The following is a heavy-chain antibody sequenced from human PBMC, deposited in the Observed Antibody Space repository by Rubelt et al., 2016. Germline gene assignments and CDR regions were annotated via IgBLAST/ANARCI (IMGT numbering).Heavy chain of an antibody. CDR3: ARQRLYCSRTSCYDLDY. Sequence: QLQLQESGPGLVKPSETLSLTCSVSGGSITSSSYYWGWIRQPPGKGLEWIGSIYYSGDSYYNPSLKSRVTMSVDTSKNHFSLKLTHVTAADTAVYYCARQRLYCSRTSCYDLDYWGQGTLVTVSS. V-gene: IGHV4-39*01. J-gene: IGHJ4*02. CDR1: GGSITSSSYY. CDR2: IYYSGDS. D-gene: IGHD2-2*01.